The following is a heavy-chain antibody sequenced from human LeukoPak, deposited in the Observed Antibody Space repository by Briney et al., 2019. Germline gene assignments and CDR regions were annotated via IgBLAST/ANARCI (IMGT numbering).Heavy chain of an antibody. Sequence: ASVKVSCKASGYTFTGYYMHWVRQAPGQGLEWMGWINAGNGNTKYSQEFQGRVTITRDTSASTAYMELSSLRSEDMAVYYCARAEYSSGWPPFDYWGQGTLVTVSS. D-gene: IGHD6-19*01. CDR3: ARAEYSSGWPPFDY. V-gene: IGHV1-3*03. CDR1: GYTFTGYY. CDR2: INAGNGNT. J-gene: IGHJ4*02.